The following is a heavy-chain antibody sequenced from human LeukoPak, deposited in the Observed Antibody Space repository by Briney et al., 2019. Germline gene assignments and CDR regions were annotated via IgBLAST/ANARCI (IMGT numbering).Heavy chain of an antibody. J-gene: IGHJ3*02. CDR2: ISSSSTI. CDR1: GFTFSSYS. CDR3: ARDMIGRAAFDI. D-gene: IGHD3-22*01. Sequence: PGGSLRLSCAASGFTFSSYSMNWVRQAPGKGLEWVSYISSSSTIYYADSVKGRFTISRDNAKNSLYLQMNSLRAEDTAVYYCARDMIGRAAFDIWGQGTMGTVSA. V-gene: IGHV3-48*04.